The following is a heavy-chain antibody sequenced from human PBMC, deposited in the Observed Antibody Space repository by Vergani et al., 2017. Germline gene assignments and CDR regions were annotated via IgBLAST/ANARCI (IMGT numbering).Heavy chain of an antibody. J-gene: IGHJ5*01. CDR3: ARARCIETCYMSNWLDS. CDR1: GFSFGDYA. Sequence: EVQLVESGGGLVPPGRSLRLSCAASGFSFGDYAMTWVRQAPGKGLEWVAFIRNKAYGGTTEYAASVKGRFTISRDNAQNTLYLQMNSLRVEDTGVYYCARARCIETCYMSNWLDSWGQGTLVTVSS. V-gene: IGHV3-49*04. CDR2: IRNKAYGGTT. D-gene: IGHD3-9*01.